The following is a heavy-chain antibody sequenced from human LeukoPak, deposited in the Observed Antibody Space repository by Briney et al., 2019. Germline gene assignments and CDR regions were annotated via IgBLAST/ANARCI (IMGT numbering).Heavy chain of an antibody. J-gene: IGHJ4*02. CDR2: ISSTGSTI. CDR3: AREVCSSPSCYPGY. V-gene: IGHV3-48*03. Sequence: PGGSLRLSCAASGFTFSSYQMNCLRQAPGKGLEWVSFISSTGSTIYQADSVKGRFTISRDNGKNSLYLQMNSLRAEDTAVYYCAREVCSSPSCYPGYWGQGTLVTVSS. CDR1: GFTFSSYQ. D-gene: IGHD2-2*01.